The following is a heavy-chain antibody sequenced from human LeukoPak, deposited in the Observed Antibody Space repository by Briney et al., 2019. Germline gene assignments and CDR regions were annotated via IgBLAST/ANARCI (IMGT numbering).Heavy chain of an antibody. CDR1: GFTFDDYT. Sequence: GALRLSCAASGFTFDDYTMHWVRQAPGKGLERVSLISWDGGSTYYADSVKGRFTFSRDNSKNTLYPQMDSLRAEETAVYYCARGTVTSRTWYFDLWGRGTLVTVSS. CDR3: ARGTVTSRTWYFDL. D-gene: IGHD4-17*01. CDR2: ISWDGGST. J-gene: IGHJ2*01. V-gene: IGHV3-43*01.